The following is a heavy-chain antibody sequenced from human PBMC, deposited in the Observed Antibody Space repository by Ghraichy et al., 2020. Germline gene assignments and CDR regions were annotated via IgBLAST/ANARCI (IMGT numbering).Heavy chain of an antibody. CDR1: GYTLTELS. V-gene: IGHV1-24*01. D-gene: IGHD2-21*02. CDR3: ATAIGDCGGDCSTFQH. J-gene: IGHJ1*01. CDR2: FDPEDGET. Sequence: ASVKVSCKVSGYTLTELSMHWVRQAPGKGLEWMGGFDPEDGETIYAQKFQGRVTMTEDTSTDTAYMELSSLRSEDTAVYYCATAIGDCGGDCSTFQHWGQGTLVTVSS.